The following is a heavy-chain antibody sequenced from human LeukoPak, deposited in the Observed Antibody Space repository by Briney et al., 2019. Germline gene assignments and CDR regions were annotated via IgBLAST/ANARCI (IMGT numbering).Heavy chain of an antibody. V-gene: IGHV4-59*01. Sequence: PSETLSLTCTVSGGSISSYYWSWIRQPPGKGLEWIGYIYYSGSTNYNPSLKSRVTISVDTSKNQFSLKLSSVTAADTAVYYCARGYLKGSGYITPYYWGQGTLVTVSS. D-gene: IGHD3-22*01. CDR3: ARGYLKGSGYITPYY. CDR1: GGSISSYY. CDR2: IYYSGST. J-gene: IGHJ4*02.